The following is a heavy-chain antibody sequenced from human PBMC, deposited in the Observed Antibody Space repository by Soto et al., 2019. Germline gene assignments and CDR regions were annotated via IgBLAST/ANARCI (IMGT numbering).Heavy chain of an antibody. J-gene: IGHJ6*02. CDR2: INPNSGGT. Sequence: ASVKVSCKASGYTFTGYYMHWVRQAPGQGLEWMGWINPNSGGTNYAQKFQGWVTMTRDTSISTAYMELSRLISDDTAVYYCASSPHFKSPYHYSSGMDVWGQATTLTVS. CDR3: ASSPHFKSPYHYSSGMDV. CDR1: GYTFTGYY. D-gene: IGHD3-3*02. V-gene: IGHV1-2*04.